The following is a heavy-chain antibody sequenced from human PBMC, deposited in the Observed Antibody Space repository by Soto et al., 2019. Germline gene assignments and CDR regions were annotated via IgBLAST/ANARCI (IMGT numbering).Heavy chain of an antibody. D-gene: IGHD3-10*01. Sequence: VQLVESGGGLIQPGGSLRLSCEASGFSVSSSHMIWVRQAPGKGLEWVSVIYSGGPTYYAVSVKGRFTISRDRSKNTVYLEMHSLRHEDTAVYHCAKLGPYGSESYSFRYNWLEPWGQGTLVTVSS. CDR1: GFSVSSSH. V-gene: IGHV3-53*01. CDR2: IYSGGPT. CDR3: AKLGPYGSESYSFRYNWLEP. J-gene: IGHJ5*02.